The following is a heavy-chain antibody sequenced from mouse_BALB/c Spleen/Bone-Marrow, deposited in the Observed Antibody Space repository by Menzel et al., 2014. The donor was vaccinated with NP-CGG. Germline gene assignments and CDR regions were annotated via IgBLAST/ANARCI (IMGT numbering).Heavy chain of an antibody. D-gene: IGHD1-1*01. Sequence: VQRVESGPELVKPGASVKISCKASGYAFSSSWMNWVKQRPGQGLEWIGRIYPGDGDTNYNGKSKGKATLTADKSSSTAYMQFSSLTSVDSAVYFCARDYYGSSFDYWGQGTTLTVSS. V-gene: IGHV1-82*01. CDR3: ARDYYGSSFDY. CDR2: IYPGDGDT. CDR1: GYAFSSSW. J-gene: IGHJ2*01.